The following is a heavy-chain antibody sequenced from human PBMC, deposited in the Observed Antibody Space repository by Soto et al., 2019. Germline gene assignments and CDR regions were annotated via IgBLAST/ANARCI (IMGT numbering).Heavy chain of an antibody. V-gene: IGHV1-46*01. CDR2: INPSGIST. D-gene: IGHD2-15*01. CDR3: ARSDNVVVAAPSPVYVDY. CDR1: GYSFTNYY. Sequence: QVQLVQSGAEVKKPGASVKVSCKTSGYSFTNYYLHWVRQAPGQGLEWMGLINPSGISTSHAQKFQGRVTMTRDTSTITVYMDLSSLRSEDTAVYYCARSDNVVVAAPSPVYVDYWGQGTLVTVSS. J-gene: IGHJ4*02.